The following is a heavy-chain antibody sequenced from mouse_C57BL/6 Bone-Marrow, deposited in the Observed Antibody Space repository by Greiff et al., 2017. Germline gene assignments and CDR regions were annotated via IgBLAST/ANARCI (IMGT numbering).Heavy chain of an antibody. CDR2: IYPRSGNT. J-gene: IGHJ3*01. Sequence: QVQLQQSGAELVRPGASVKLSCKASGYTFTSYGISWVKQRPGQGLEWIGEIYPRSGNTYYNEKFKGKATLTADKSSSTAYMQLRSLTSEDSAVYFCAEDSSGYVWFAYWGQGTLVTVSA. CDR3: AEDSSGYVWFAY. D-gene: IGHD3-2*02. V-gene: IGHV1-81*01. CDR1: GYTFTSYG.